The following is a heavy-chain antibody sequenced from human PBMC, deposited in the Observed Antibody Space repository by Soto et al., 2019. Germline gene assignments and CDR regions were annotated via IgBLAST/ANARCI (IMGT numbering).Heavy chain of an antibody. D-gene: IGHD3-3*01. Sequence: ASVKVSCKASGYSFSAHAMHWVRQAPGQRLEWMGWINPGNGNTKYSQKFQGRVAITRDTSASTAYMELSILRSEDTAIYFCARDGARITVFGMIYYFDYWGQGTLVTVSS. CDR2: INPGNGNT. CDR1: GYSFSAHA. V-gene: IGHV1-3*01. CDR3: ARDGARITVFGMIYYFDY. J-gene: IGHJ4*02.